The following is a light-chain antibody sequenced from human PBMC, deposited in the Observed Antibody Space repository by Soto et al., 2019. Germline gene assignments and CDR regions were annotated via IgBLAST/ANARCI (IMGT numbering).Light chain of an antibody. V-gene: IGKV3-20*01. Sequence: EIVLTQSPGTLSLSPVDRATLSCRASQSVSSSYLAWYQQKPGQAPRLLIFAASSRATGIPDRFSGSGSGTDFTLTISRLEPEDFAVYYCQQYGSSPGTFGQGTKVDIK. CDR2: AAS. CDR1: QSVSSSY. CDR3: QQYGSSPGT. J-gene: IGKJ1*01.